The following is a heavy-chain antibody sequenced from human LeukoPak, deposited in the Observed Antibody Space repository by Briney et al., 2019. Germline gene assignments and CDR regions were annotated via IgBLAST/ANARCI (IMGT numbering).Heavy chain of an antibody. CDR3: ARHDEECPGEYCFLLSFDY. Sequence: SEALSLTCTVSGGSINNFYWSWIRQSPGKGLEWIGYVHSSGRTDYNPSIRSRVSMSADTSKSQLALRLTSVTAADTAVYFCARHDEECPGEYCFLLSFDYWGPGSLVTVSS. D-gene: IGHD2-8*02. V-gene: IGHV4-59*08. CDR1: GGSINNFY. CDR2: VHSSGRT. J-gene: IGHJ4*01.